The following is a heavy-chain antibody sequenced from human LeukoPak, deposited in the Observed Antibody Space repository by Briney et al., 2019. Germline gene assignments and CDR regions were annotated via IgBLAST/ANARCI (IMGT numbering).Heavy chain of an antibody. J-gene: IGHJ4*02. D-gene: IGHD2-2*02. V-gene: IGHV3-48*04. Sequence: GRSLRLSCAASGFTFSTYAIHWVRQAPGKGLEWVSYISSSGSTIYYADSVKGRFTISRDNAKNSLYLQMNSLRAEDTAVYYCARDIYRAFDYWGQGTLVTVSS. CDR2: ISSSGSTI. CDR1: GFTFSTYA. CDR3: ARDIYRAFDY.